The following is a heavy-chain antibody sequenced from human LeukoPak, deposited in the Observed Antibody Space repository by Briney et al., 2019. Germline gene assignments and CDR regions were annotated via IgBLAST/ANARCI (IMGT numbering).Heavy chain of an antibody. D-gene: IGHD6-13*01. J-gene: IGHJ5*02. CDR3: ARDEQQLVQYNWFDP. V-gene: IGHV1-69*04. CDR1: GGTFSSYA. Sequence: SVKVSCKASGGTFSSYAISWVRQAPGQGLEWMGRIIPILGIANYAQKFQGRVTITADKSTSTAYMELSSLRSEDTAVYYCARDEQQLVQYNWFDPWGQGTLVTVSS. CDR2: IIPILGIA.